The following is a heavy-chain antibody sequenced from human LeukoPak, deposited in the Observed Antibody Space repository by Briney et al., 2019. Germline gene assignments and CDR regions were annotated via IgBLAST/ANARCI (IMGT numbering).Heavy chain of an antibody. Sequence: GSLRLSCAASGFTFSSYGMHWVRQAPGKGLEWVAVISYDGSNKYYADSVKGRFTISRDNSKNALYLQMNSLRGEDMAVYYCVKRWTGTTIGQQDYWGQGTLVTVSS. J-gene: IGHJ4*02. D-gene: IGHD1-1*01. CDR3: VKRWTGTTIGQQDY. CDR1: GFTFSSYG. CDR2: ISYDGSNK. V-gene: IGHV3-30*18.